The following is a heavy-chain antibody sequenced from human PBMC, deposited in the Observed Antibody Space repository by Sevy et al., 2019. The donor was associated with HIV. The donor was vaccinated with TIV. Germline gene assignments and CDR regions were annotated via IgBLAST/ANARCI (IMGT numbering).Heavy chain of an antibody. CDR3: ARVNGCSSTSCYHYYYYGMDV. J-gene: IGHJ6*02. D-gene: IGHD2-2*01. CDR1: GFTVSSNY. Sequence: GGSLRLSCAASGFTVSSNYMSWVRQAPGKGLEWVSVIYSGGSTYYADSVKGRFTISRDNSKNTLYLQMNSLRAEDTAVYYCARVNGCSSTSCYHYYYYGMDVWGQWTTVTVSS. CDR2: IYSGGST. V-gene: IGHV3-53*01.